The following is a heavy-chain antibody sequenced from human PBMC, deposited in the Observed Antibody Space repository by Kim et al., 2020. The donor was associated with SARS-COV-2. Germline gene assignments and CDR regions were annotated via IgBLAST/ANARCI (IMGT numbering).Heavy chain of an antibody. Sequence: GGSLRLSCAASGFTFSDYYMSWIRQAPGKGLEWVSYISSSGIYTNYADSVKGRFTISRDNAKSSLYLQMNSLRAEDTAVYYCARDESSAYYDSSGYSPDAFDIWGQGTVVTVSS. V-gene: IGHV3-11*05. CDR2: ISSSGIYT. J-gene: IGHJ3*02. CDR1: GFTFSDYY. D-gene: IGHD3-22*01. CDR3: ARDESSAYYDSSGYSPDAFDI.